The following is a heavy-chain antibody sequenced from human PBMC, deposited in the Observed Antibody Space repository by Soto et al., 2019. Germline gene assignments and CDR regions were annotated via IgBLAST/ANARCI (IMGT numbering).Heavy chain of an antibody. J-gene: IGHJ4*02. CDR3: ARHFRVHFLTRAGYFDY. CDR1: GGSISSYY. Sequence: PSETLSLTCTVSGGSISSYYWSWIRQPPGKGLEWIGYIYYSGSTNYNPSLKSRVTISVDTSKNQFSLKLSSVTAADTAVYYCARHFRVHFLTRAGYFDYWGQGTLVTVSS. CDR2: IYYSGST. D-gene: IGHD3-10*01. V-gene: IGHV4-59*08.